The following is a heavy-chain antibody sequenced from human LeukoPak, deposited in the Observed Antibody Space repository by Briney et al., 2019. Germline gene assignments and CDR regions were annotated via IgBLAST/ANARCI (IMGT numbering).Heavy chain of an antibody. J-gene: IGHJ6*02. CDR1: GFTFSSYG. Sequence: GGSLRLSCAASGFTFSSYGMHWVRQAPGKGLEWVAVIPYDGSNKYYADSVKGRFTISRDNSKNTLYLQMNSLRAEDTAVYYCAKDRGGEQQLAYTKYYYYYYGMDVWGQGTTVTVSS. CDR2: IPYDGSNK. CDR3: AKDRGGEQQLAYTKYYYYYYGMDV. V-gene: IGHV3-30*18. D-gene: IGHD6-13*01.